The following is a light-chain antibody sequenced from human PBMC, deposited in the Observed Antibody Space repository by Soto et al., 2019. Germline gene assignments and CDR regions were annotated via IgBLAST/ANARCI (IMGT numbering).Light chain of an antibody. Sequence: DIQMTQSPSTLSASVGDRVTITCRASQGISSYLAWYQQKPGKAPKLLIYGASTLQSGVPSRFIGSGSGTEFTLTISSLQPDDFATYYCQQYNSYPLTFGGGTKVDIK. CDR1: QGISSY. J-gene: IGKJ4*01. V-gene: IGKV1-9*01. CDR3: QQYNSYPLT. CDR2: GAS.